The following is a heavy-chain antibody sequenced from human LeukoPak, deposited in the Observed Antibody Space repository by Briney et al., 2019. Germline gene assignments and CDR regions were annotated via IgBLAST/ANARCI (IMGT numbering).Heavy chain of an antibody. CDR3: TRDGGVAVTPLDFDF. CDR2: ISYSGST. D-gene: IGHD6-19*01. CDR1: GGSISNYY. J-gene: IGHJ4*02. V-gene: IGHV4-59*01. Sequence: PSETLSLTCTVSGGSISNYYWSWIRQPPGKGLEWIGYISYSGSTDYNPSLKSRVTLSVDTSKNQISLRLSSVTAADTAVYYCTRDGGVAVTPLDFDFWGQGTLVTVSS.